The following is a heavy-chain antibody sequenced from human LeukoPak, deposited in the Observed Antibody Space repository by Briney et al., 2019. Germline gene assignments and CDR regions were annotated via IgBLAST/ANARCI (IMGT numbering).Heavy chain of an antibody. J-gene: IGHJ6*02. CDR2: IGSSGSTI. CDR3: ARDIAYYYGSGSYYKRPKAEYYYYYGMDV. CDR1: GFTFSDYY. Sequence: GGSLRLSCAASGFTFSDYYMSWIRQAPGKGLEWVSYIGSSGSTIYYADSVKGRFTISRDNAKNSLYLQMNSLRAEDTAVYYCARDIAYYYGSGSYYKRPKAEYYYYYGMDVWGQGTTVTVSS. V-gene: IGHV3-11*01. D-gene: IGHD3-10*01.